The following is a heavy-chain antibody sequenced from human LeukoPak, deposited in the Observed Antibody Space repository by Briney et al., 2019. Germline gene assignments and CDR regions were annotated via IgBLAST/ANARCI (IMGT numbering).Heavy chain of an antibody. J-gene: IGHJ5*02. D-gene: IGHD6-13*01. Sequence: ASVKVSCKASGYTFTSYGISWVRQAPGQGLKWMGWISAYNGNTNYAQKLQGRVTMTTDTSTSTAYMELRSLRSDDTAVYYCARALPIRGSSWRKYNWFDPWGQGTLVTVS. CDR2: ISAYNGNT. V-gene: IGHV1-18*01. CDR1: GYTFTSYG. CDR3: ARALPIRGSSWRKYNWFDP.